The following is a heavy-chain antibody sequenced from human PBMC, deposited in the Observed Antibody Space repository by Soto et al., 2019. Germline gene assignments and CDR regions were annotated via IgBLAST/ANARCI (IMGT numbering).Heavy chain of an antibody. J-gene: IGHJ4*02. D-gene: IGHD2-2*01. Sequence: EVQLLESGGDLVQPGGSLRLSCAASGFTFSTYTMSWVRQAPGKGLEWVSAISGSGGSPSYADSVQGRFTISRHNPKNTLYLQMNSLRVEDTAMYYCAKARCSTTNCYVPDYWGQGTLVTVSS. CDR1: GFTFSTYT. V-gene: IGHV3-23*01. CDR2: ISGSGGSP. CDR3: AKARCSTTNCYVPDY.